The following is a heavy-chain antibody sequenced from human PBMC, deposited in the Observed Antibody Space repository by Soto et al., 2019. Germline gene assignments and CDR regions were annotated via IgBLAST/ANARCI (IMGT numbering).Heavy chain of an antibody. V-gene: IGHV2-5*01. D-gene: IGHD4-17*01. CDR2: IYWNDDH. CDR3: ASMTTVATAAFDI. J-gene: IGHJ3*02. Sequence: QITLKESGPPLVKPTQTLTLTCTASGLSFGTSGVGVGWIRQPPGKALEWLALIYWNDDHRYSPSLKSSLTITKDTSKNQVVLTMTNVDPVDTATYYCASMTTVATAAFDIWGQGIMVTVPS. CDR1: GLSFGTSGVG.